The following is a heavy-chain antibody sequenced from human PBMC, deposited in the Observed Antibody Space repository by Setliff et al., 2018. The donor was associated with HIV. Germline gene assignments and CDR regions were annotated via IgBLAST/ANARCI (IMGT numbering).Heavy chain of an antibody. Sequence: ASVKVSCKISGYTLTEVSMHWVRQAPGKGLEWMGYFDPQDGKTIYAQKFQGRVTMTEDTSTYTAYMELSSLRSEDTAVYYCAREYDVLLWIGSQYGRGNLDSWGQGTPVTVSS. J-gene: IGHJ4*02. CDR2: FDPQDGKT. D-gene: IGHD3-10*01. V-gene: IGHV1-24*01. CDR3: AREYDVLLWIGSQYGRGNLDS. CDR1: GYTLTEVS.